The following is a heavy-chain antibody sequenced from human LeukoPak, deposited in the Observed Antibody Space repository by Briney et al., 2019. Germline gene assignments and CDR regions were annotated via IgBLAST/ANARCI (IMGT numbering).Heavy chain of an antibody. Sequence: SVKVSCKASVGTFSSYAISWVRQAPGQGLEWMGGIIPIFGTANYAQKFQGRVTITTDESTSTAYMELSSLRSEDTAVYYCARIPANSGGNDYWGQGTLVTVSS. J-gene: IGHJ4*02. D-gene: IGHD2-15*01. CDR1: VGTFSSYA. CDR3: ARIPANSGGNDY. CDR2: IIPIFGTA. V-gene: IGHV1-69*05.